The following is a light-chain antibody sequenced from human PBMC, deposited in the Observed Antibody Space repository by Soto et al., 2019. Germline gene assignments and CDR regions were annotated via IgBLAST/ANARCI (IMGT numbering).Light chain of an antibody. V-gene: IGLV2-14*01. CDR1: SSDVGVYNY. Sequence: QSALTQPASVSGSPRQSITISCTGTSSDVGVYNYVSWYQQHPGKAPKLMIYEVSNRPSGVSNRFSGSKSGNTASLTISGLQAEDEADYYCNSYTGSSTYVFGTGTKVTVL. CDR3: NSYTGSSTYV. CDR2: EVS. J-gene: IGLJ1*01.